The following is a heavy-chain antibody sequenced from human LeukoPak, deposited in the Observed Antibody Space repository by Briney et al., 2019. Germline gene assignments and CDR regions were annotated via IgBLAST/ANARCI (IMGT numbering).Heavy chain of an antibody. CDR2: INHSGST. J-gene: IGHJ4*02. V-gene: IGHV4-34*01. D-gene: IGHD4-17*01. CDR3: ARGGGDYGYYFDS. CDR1: GGSFSGYY. Sequence: PSETLSLTCAVYGGSFSGYYWSWIRQPPGKGLEWIGEINHSGSTNYIPSLKSRVTISVDTSKNQFSLKLTSVTAADTAIYYCARGGGDYGYYFDSWGQGTVVTVSS.